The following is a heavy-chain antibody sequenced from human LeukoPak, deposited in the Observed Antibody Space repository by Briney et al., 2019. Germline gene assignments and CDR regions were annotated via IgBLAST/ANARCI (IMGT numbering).Heavy chain of an antibody. Sequence: GGSLRLSCTASGFSFSGHWMHWARQLPGKGLVWVSRISPTGSTTSYAGSVKGRFTVSRDNAKNTLYLQVNNLRAEDTAVYYCARGPNSNWSGLDFWGQGTLLTVSS. CDR1: GFSFSGHW. CDR3: ARGPNSNWSGLDF. V-gene: IGHV3-74*01. J-gene: IGHJ4*02. D-gene: IGHD6-6*01. CDR2: ISPTGSTT.